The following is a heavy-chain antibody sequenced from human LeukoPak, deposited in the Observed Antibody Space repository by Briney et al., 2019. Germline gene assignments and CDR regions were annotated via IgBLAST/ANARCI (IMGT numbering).Heavy chain of an antibody. CDR2: IYSGGST. Sequence: GGSLRLPCAASGFTVSSNYMSWVRQAPGKGLEWVSVIYSGGSTYYADSVKGRFTISRDNSKNTLCLQMNSLRAEDTAVYYCARSPSYYYDSSGYYGPDYWGQGTLVTVSS. V-gene: IGHV3-66*02. CDR1: GFTVSSNY. D-gene: IGHD3-22*01. J-gene: IGHJ4*02. CDR3: ARSPSYYYDSSGYYGPDY.